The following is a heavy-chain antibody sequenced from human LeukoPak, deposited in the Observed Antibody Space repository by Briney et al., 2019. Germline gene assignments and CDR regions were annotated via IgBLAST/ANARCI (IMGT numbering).Heavy chain of an antibody. CDR3: ARDGRYGRYDSSGSNAFDI. Sequence: ASVNVSCKASGYTFTSYYMHWVRQAPGQGLEWMGIINPSGGSTSYAQKFQGRVTMTRDTSTSTVYMELSSLRSEDTAVYYCARDGRYGRYDSSGSNAFDIWGQGTMVTVSS. J-gene: IGHJ3*02. V-gene: IGHV1-46*01. CDR1: GYTFTSYY. CDR2: INPSGGST. D-gene: IGHD3-22*01.